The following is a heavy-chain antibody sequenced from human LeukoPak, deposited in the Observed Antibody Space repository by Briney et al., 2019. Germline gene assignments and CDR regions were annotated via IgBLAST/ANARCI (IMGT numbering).Heavy chain of an antibody. D-gene: IGHD6-13*01. CDR1: GFTFSHYG. J-gene: IGHJ4*02. CDR2: IRYDGTYT. V-gene: IGHV3-30*02. Sequence: GGSLRLSCAASGFTFSHYGMYWVRQAPGKGLKWVALIRYDGTYTYYADSVKGRFTISRDDSDSTLYLQMNSLRAEDTALYYCARGGIDSSSWSFFDYWGQGSLVTVSS. CDR3: ARGGIDSSSWSFFDY.